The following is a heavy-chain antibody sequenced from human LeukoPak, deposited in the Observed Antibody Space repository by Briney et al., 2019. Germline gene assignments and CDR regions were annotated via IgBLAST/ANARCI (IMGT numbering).Heavy chain of an antibody. Sequence: ASMKVSCKASGYTFTGYYMHWVRQAPGQGLEWMGWISAYNGNTNYAQKLQGRVTMTTDTSTSTAYMELRSLRSDDTAVDYCARDLGRLEIQLWPNRFDYWGQGTLVTVSS. CDR1: GYTFTGYY. V-gene: IGHV1-18*04. D-gene: IGHD5-18*01. CDR3: ARDLGRLEIQLWPNRFDY. J-gene: IGHJ4*02. CDR2: ISAYNGNT.